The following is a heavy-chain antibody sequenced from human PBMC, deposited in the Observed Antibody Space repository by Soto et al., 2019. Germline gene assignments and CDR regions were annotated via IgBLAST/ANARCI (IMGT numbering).Heavy chain of an antibody. D-gene: IGHD4-17*01. V-gene: IGHV1-46*03. CDR3: ASTTVTNLDY. Sequence: ASVKISCKTSGYTFTSYGISWVRQAPGQGLEWMGIINPNSGSTSYAQKFQGRVTMTRDTSTSTVYMELSSLRSEDTAVYYCASTTVTNLDYWGQGTLVTVSS. CDR2: INPNSGST. J-gene: IGHJ4*02. CDR1: GYTFTSYG.